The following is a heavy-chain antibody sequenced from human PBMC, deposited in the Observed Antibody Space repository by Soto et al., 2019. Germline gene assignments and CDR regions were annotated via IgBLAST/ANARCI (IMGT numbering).Heavy chain of an antibody. CDR1: GGSISSLDYY. J-gene: IGHJ4*02. V-gene: IGHV4-30-4*01. CDR2: IFNSEST. CDR3: ARTDWRFYFDY. Sequence: QVQLQESGAGLGRPSQTLSLTCTVSGGSISSLDYYWSWIRQPPGKGLEWIGYIFNSESTHYNPSLKSRVTISVDTSKNQFSLKLSSVTAADTAVYYCARTDWRFYFDYWGQGALVTVSS. D-gene: IGHD3-9*01.